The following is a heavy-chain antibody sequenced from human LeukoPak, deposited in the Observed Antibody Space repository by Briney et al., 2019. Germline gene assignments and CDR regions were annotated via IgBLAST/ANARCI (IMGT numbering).Heavy chain of an antibody. Sequence: GGSLRLSCAASGFTFSNYAMHWVRQAPGKGLEYVSAISSNGGITYYAKSVEGRFTISGDNSKNTLHLQMGSLRAEDVAVYYCARDQLILSYYYGMDVWGQGTTVTVSS. CDR1: GFTFSNYA. CDR3: ARDQLILSYYYGMDV. D-gene: IGHD2-15*01. V-gene: IGHV3-64*01. J-gene: IGHJ6*02. CDR2: ISSNGGIT.